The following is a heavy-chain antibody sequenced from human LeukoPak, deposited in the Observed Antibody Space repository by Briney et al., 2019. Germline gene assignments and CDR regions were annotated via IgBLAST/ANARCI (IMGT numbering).Heavy chain of an antibody. CDR1: GGSISSYY. D-gene: IGHD2-2*01. V-gene: IGHV4-4*07. Sequence: SETLSLTCTVSGGSISSYYWSWIRQPAGKGLEWIGRIYTSGSTNYNPSLKSRVTISVDTSKNQFSLKLSSVIAADTVMYYCARVYCSSTSCYTYYFDYWGQGTLVTVSS. CDR3: ARVYCSSTSCYTYYFDY. CDR2: IYTSGST. J-gene: IGHJ4*02.